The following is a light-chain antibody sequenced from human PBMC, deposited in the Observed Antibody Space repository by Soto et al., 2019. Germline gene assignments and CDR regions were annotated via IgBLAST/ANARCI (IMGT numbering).Light chain of an antibody. CDR3: QRRPHWPLT. V-gene: IGKV3-11*01. CDR1: QSISSH. J-gene: IGKJ4*01. Sequence: EIVLTQSPATLSLSPGERATLSCRASQSISSHLVWYQQKPGQAPRLLMYDASKRATGIPARFSGSGSVTDFTLTFRSIGHEDFAVYHCQRRPHWPLTFGGGTKVEIK. CDR2: DAS.